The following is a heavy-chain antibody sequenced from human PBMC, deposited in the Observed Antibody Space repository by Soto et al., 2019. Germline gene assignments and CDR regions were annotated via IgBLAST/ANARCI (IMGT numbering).Heavy chain of an antibody. Sequence: PGGSLRLSCAASGFTFTNYWMHWVRQVPGKGLVWVSRIDGVGTGTSYSDSVRGRFTISRDNAENMLYLQMNSLRAEDTAVYYCTTGVEYWGQGTLVTVSS. V-gene: IGHV3-74*01. CDR2: IDGVGTGT. CDR3: TTGVEY. J-gene: IGHJ4*02. CDR1: GFTFTNYW. D-gene: IGHD1-26*01.